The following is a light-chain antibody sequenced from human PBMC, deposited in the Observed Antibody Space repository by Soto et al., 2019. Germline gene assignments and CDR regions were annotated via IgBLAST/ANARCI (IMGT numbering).Light chain of an antibody. CDR1: QSISYY. J-gene: IGKJ2*01. V-gene: IGKV1-39*01. Sequence: DIQMTQSPSSLSASVGDRVTMTCRASQSISYYLNWYQQKPGKAPNLLIYAASTLQSGVPSRFSGSGSGTDFTLTISSLQHEDFPTYFCPQSYTPLIPTLGQWTK. CDR2: AAS. CDR3: PQSYTPLIPT.